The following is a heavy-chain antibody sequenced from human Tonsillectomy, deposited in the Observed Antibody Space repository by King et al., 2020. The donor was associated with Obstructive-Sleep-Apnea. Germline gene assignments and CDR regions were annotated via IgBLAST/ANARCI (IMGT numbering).Heavy chain of an antibody. V-gene: IGHV3-48*04. Sequence: EVQLVESGGGLVQPGGSLRLSCTASGFTFSSQSMNWVRQAPGKGLEWLSYISTTSDTMYYAASVKGRFTISSDNAQNSLYLQMNSLRAEDTAVYYCTRSGRDYWGQGTLVTVSS. J-gene: IGHJ4*02. CDR3: TRSGRDY. D-gene: IGHD5-12*01. CDR2: ISTTSDTM. CDR1: GFTFSSQS.